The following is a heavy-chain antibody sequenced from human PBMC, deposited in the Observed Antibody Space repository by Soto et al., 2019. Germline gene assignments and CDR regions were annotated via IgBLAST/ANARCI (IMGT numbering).Heavy chain of an antibody. D-gene: IGHD2-21*01. J-gene: IGHJ4*02. Sequence: SETLSLTCTVSGGSIRSYYLSWIRQPPGKGLEWIGYIYSSGSTNYNPSLKSRVTISVDTSKNQFSLKLSSVTAADTAVYYCTRGGDAYKNGYWGQGTLVTVSS. CDR2: IYSSGST. V-gene: IGHV4-4*08. CDR1: GGSIRSYY. CDR3: TRGGDAYKNGY.